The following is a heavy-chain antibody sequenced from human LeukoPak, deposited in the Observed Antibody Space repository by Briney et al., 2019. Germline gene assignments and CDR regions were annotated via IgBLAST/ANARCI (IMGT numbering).Heavy chain of an antibody. Sequence: PSQTLSLTCTVSGGSISSGDYYWSWIRQPPGKGLEWIGYIYYSGSTYYNPSLKSRVTISVDTSKNQFSLKLSSVTAADTAVYYCARDVSNARIKYDYYGMDVWGQGTTVTVSS. CDR3: ARDVSNARIKYDYYGMDV. CDR2: IYYSGST. V-gene: IGHV4-30-4*01. D-gene: IGHD2-15*01. J-gene: IGHJ6*02. CDR1: GGSISSGDYY.